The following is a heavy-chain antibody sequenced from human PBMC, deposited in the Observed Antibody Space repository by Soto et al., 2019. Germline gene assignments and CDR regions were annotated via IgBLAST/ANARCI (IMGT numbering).Heavy chain of an antibody. J-gene: IGHJ4*02. CDR1: GFTFSSYA. V-gene: IGHV3-23*01. Sequence: EVQLLESGGGLVQPGGSLRLSCAASGFTFSSYAMSWVRQAPGKGLEWVSAISGSGGSTYYADSVKGRFTISRDNSKNTLYLQMNSLRAEDTAVYYCANIVLNKGYSSGWLDYWGQGTLVTVSS. D-gene: IGHD6-19*01. CDR3: ANIVLNKGYSSGWLDY. CDR2: ISGSGGST.